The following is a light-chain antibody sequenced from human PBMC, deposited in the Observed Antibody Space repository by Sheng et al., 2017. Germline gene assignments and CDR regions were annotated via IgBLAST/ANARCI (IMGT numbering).Light chain of an antibody. V-gene: IGKV3-15*01. CDR3: QQYNNWPPT. Sequence: EIVMTQSPATLSVSPGERATLSCRASQSVSSNLAWYQQKPGQAPRLLIYGASARATGIPATFSGSGSGTEFTLTISSLQSEDFAVYYCQQYNNWPPTFGQGTKVE. CDR2: GAS. J-gene: IGKJ1*01. CDR1: QSVSSN.